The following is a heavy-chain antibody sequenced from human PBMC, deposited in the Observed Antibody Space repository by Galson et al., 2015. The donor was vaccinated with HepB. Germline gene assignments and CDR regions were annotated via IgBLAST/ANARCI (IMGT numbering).Heavy chain of an antibody. CDR3: ARGDTSGSHSGALDY. J-gene: IGHJ4*02. CDR1: GGIFSSHA. Sequence: SVKVSCKASGGIFSSHAISWVRQAPGQGLEWMGGIIPIFGAANYAQKFQGRVTITADKSTSTAYMELSSLKSEDTAVYYCARGDTSGSHSGALDYWGRGTLVTVSS. V-gene: IGHV1-69*06. CDR2: IIPIFGAA. D-gene: IGHD3-22*01.